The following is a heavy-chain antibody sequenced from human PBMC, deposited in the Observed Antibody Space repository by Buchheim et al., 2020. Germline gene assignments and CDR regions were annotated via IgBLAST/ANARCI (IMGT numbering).Heavy chain of an antibody. CDR2: ISYDGSNK. CDR3: AKDGGSSSFMDV. J-gene: IGHJ6*02. Sequence: QVQLVESGGGVVQPGRSLRLSCAASGFTFSSYGMHWVRQAPGQGLEWVAVISYDGSNKYYADSVKGRFTISRDNSKNTLYLQMNSLRAEDTAVYYCAKDGGSSSFMDVWGQGTT. CDR1: GFTFSSYG. D-gene: IGHD6-13*01. V-gene: IGHV3-30*18.